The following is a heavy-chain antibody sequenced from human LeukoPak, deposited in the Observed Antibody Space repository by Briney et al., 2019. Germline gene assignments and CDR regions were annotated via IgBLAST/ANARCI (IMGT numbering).Heavy chain of an antibody. CDR1: GFTFSSYG. J-gene: IGHJ3*02. Sequence: GGSLRLSCAASGFTFSSYGMHWVRQAPGKGLEWGAVIWYGGSNKYYADSVKGRFTISRDNSKNTLYLQMNSLRAEDTAVYYCARDFSSSWYGAFDIWGQGTMVTVSS. CDR2: IWYGGSNK. D-gene: IGHD6-13*01. CDR3: ARDFSSSWYGAFDI. V-gene: IGHV3-33*01.